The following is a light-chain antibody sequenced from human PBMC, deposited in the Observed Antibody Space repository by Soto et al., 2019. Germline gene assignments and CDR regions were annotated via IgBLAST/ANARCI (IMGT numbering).Light chain of an antibody. CDR1: QSVSSNY. CDR2: GAS. Sequence: ETVMTQSPGTLSLSPGESATLSCRASQSVSSNYLAWYQQKPGQAPRLLIYGASSRATGIPDRFSGSGSGTDFTLTISRLEPEDFAVYYCQEYGSSPFTFGGGTKVDIK. CDR3: QEYGSSPFT. V-gene: IGKV3-20*01. J-gene: IGKJ4*01.